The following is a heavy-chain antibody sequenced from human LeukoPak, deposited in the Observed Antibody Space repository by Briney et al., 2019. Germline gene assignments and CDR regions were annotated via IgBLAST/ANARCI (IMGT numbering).Heavy chain of an antibody. CDR2: INQDGSEK. J-gene: IGHJ6*03. D-gene: IGHD2-8*01. V-gene: IGHV3-7*01. Sequence: GGSLRLSCAVSGFTFSRYWMNWVRQAPGKGLGWVANINQDGSEKYYVDSVKGRFTISRDNAKNSLYLQMNSLRAEDTGVYYCARSEMGYYYYYMDVWGKGTTVTVSS. CDR1: GFTFSRYW. CDR3: ARSEMGYYYYYMDV.